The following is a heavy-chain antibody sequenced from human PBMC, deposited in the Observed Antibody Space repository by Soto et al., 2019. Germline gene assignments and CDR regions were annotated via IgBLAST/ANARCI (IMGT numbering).Heavy chain of an antibody. CDR2: MNPNSGNT. CDR3: ARGLRRIGSCNYSNYHYYYMVV. J-gene: IGHJ6*03. CDR1: GYTFTIYD. V-gene: IGHV1-8*01. D-gene: IGHD3-10*01. Sequence: ASVKVSCKASGYTFTIYDINWVRQATGQGLEWMGWMNPNSGNTGYAQKFQGRVTMTRNTSISTAYMELSSLRSEDTAVYYCARGLRRIGSCNYSNYHYYYMVVWRKGTTVTVSS.